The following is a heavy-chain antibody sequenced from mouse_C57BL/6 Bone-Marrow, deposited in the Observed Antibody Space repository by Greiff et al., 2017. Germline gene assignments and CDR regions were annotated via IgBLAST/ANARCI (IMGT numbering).Heavy chain of an antibody. D-gene: IGHD1-1*01. CDR3: TRDYGSSYGFAY. Sequence: QVQLQQSGAELVRPGASVTLSCKASGYTFTDYEMHWVKQTPVHGLEWIGAIDPETGGTAYNQKFKGKAILTADKSSSTAYMEPRSLTSEDSAVYYCTRDYGSSYGFAYWGQGTLVTVSA. CDR2: IDPETGGT. J-gene: IGHJ3*01. V-gene: IGHV1-15*01. CDR1: GYTFTDYE.